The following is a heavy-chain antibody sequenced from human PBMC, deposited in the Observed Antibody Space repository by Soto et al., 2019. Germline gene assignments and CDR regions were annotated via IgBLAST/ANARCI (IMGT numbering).Heavy chain of an antibody. CDR1: GLPFSGYY. V-gene: IGHV4-34*01. CDR2: INHSGNT. CDR3: ANLIVFHRSYYHED. J-gene: IGHJ4*01. Sequence: TCAVCGLPFSGYYWSWIRQSPGKGLEWIGEINHSGNTNYNPSLKSRVTMLVDTSKNQFSLSLSSVTAADTAVYYCANLIVFHRSYYHEDCGHGTLVTVSS. D-gene: IGHD1-26*01.